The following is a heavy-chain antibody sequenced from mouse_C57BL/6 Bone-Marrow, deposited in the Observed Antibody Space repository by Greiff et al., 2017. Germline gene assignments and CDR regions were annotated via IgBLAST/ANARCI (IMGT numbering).Heavy chain of an antibody. Sequence: QVQLKEPGAELVRPGSSVKLSCKASGYTFTSYWMDWVKQRPGQGLEWIGNIYPSDSETHYNQKFKDKATLTVDKSSSTAYMQLSSLTSEDSAVYYCASYDCYYGFDYWGQGTTLTVSS. CDR1: GYTFTSYW. D-gene: IGHD2-3*01. CDR2: IYPSDSET. CDR3: ASYDCYYGFDY. J-gene: IGHJ2*01. V-gene: IGHV1-61*01.